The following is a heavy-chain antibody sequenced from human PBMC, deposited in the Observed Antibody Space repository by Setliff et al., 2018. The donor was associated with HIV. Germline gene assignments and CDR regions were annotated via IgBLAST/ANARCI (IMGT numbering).Heavy chain of an antibody. CDR1: GYIFTSHK. D-gene: IGHD3-10*01. CDR3: ARDGWELDRGRADYFDY. J-gene: IGHJ4*02. Sequence: GASEKVSCQASGYIFTSHKIHWVRQAPGQGLEWMGIITPSDSYTEYAQKFQGRVTIDRDTSATTAYMELRSLRSEDTAVYYCARDGWELDRGRADYFDYWGQGALVTVSS. CDR2: ITPSDSYT. V-gene: IGHV1-46*01.